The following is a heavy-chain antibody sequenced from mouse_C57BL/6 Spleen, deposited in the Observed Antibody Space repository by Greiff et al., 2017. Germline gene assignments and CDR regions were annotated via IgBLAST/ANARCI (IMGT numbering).Heavy chain of an antibody. CDR2: IDPANGNT. J-gene: IGHJ4*01. Sequence: EVQLQQSVAELVRPGASVKLSCKASGFNIKNTCMHWVKQRPEQGLEWIGRIDPANGNTKSAPKFKGKATITADTSSNTAYLQLSSLKSEDTAIEYGARSDYEYYYAMDYWGQGTSVTVSS. D-gene: IGHD2-4*01. CDR3: ARSDYEYYYAMDY. V-gene: IGHV14-3*01. CDR1: GFNIKNTC.